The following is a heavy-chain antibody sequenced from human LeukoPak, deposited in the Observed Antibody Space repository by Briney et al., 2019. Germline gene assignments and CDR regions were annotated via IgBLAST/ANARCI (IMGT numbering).Heavy chain of an antibody. CDR2: INHSGST. CDR1: GGSFSGYY. V-gene: IGHV4-34*01. D-gene: IGHD4-17*01. Sequence: KASETLSLTCAVYGGSFSGYYWSWIRQPPGKGLEWIGEINHSGSTNYNPSLKSRVTISVDTSKNQFSLKLSSVTAADTAVYYCARRARMTTVTYYYYGMDVWGQGTTVTVSS. CDR3: ARRARMTTVTYYYYGMDV. J-gene: IGHJ6*02.